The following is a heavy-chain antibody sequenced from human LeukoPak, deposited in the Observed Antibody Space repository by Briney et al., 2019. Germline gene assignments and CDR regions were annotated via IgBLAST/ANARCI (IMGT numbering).Heavy chain of an antibody. CDR3: ARDPSNTSGRYAYCDN. Sequence: ASVKVSCKASGYSFTGSYIHWVRQAPGQGLEWMGWINPNNGVTNYAQKFQGRVYLTQDTSISTGYMEVRSLRSDDTAMYYCARDPSNTSGRYAYCDNWGQGTLVTVSS. V-gene: IGHV1-2*02. CDR1: GYSFTGSY. J-gene: IGHJ4*02. CDR2: INPNNGVT. D-gene: IGHD6-19*01.